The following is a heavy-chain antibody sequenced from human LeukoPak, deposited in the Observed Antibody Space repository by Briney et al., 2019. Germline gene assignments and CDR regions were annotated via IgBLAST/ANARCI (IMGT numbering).Heavy chain of an antibody. V-gene: IGHV1-8*01. CDR1: GYTFTSYD. D-gene: IGHD6-25*01. CDR2: MNPNSGNT. Sequence: ASVKVSCKASGYTFTSYDINWVRQATGQGLEWMGWMNPNSGNTGYAQKFQGRVTMTRNTSISTAYMELSSLRSEDTAVYYCARGSSTSLSSIAAVYYGMDVWGQRTTVTVSS. CDR3: ARGSSTSLSSIAAVYYGMDV. J-gene: IGHJ6*02.